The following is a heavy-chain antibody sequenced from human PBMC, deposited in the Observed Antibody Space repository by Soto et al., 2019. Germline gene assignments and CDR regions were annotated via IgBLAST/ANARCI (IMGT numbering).Heavy chain of an antibody. D-gene: IGHD6-19*01. CDR3: VSDVNGVAGTRHLDY. CDR1: GFTFSSHG. J-gene: IGHJ4*02. Sequence: QVQLVASGGGVVQPGRSLRLSCAASGFTFSSHGMHWVRQAPGKGLEWVAVVWNDGSNKYYADSVKGRFTISRDDSENTLYLQMNNLRGEDTAIYFCVSDVNGVAGTRHLDYWGQGTLVTVSS. CDR2: VWNDGSNK. V-gene: IGHV3-33*01.